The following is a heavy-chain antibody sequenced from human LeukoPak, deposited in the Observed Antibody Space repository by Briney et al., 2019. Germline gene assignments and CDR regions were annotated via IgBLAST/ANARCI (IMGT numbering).Heavy chain of an antibody. CDR3: ARDLGCSSTSCYNHYFDH. CDR1: GGTFSSYA. CDR2: IIPIFGTA. D-gene: IGHD2-2*02. V-gene: IGHV1-69*01. Sequence: SVKVSCKASGGTFSSYAISWVRQAPGQGLEWMGGIIPIFGTANYAQKFQGRVTITADESTSTAYMELSSLRSEDTAVYYCARDLGCSSTSCYNHYFDHWGQGTLVTVSS. J-gene: IGHJ4*02.